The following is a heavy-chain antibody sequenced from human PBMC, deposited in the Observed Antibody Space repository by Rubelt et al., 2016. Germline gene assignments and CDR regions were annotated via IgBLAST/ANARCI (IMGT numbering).Heavy chain of an antibody. D-gene: IGHD3-22*01. CDR1: GYTFTSYG. CDR2: ISAYNGNT. V-gene: IGHV1-18*01. CDR3: ARDRLLDDSSGGDAFDI. J-gene: IGHJ3*02. Sequence: QVQLVQSGAEVKKPGASVKVSCKASGYTFTSYGISWVRQAPGQGLEWMGWISAYNGNTNYAQKLQGRVTMTTDTSTSTADMELSSLRSEDTAVYYCARDRLLDDSSGGDAFDIWGQGTMVTVSS.